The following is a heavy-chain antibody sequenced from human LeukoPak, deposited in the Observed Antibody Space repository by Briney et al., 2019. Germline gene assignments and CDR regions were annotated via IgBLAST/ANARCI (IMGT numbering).Heavy chain of an antibody. CDR1: GYSFTSYC. CDR2: IYSGDSDT. Sequence: GESLKISCKGSGYSFTSYCIGWVRQMPGKGLEWMGIIYSGDSDTIYSPSFQGQVTISADKSISTAYLQWSSLKASDTAMYYCARHETYCSGGSCSTVDYWGQGTLVTVSS. D-gene: IGHD2-15*01. CDR3: ARHETYCSGGSCSTVDY. J-gene: IGHJ4*02. V-gene: IGHV5-51*01.